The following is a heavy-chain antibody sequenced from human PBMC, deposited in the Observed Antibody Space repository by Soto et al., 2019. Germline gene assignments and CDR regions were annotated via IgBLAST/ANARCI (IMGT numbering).Heavy chain of an antibody. CDR3: PRVSHYDSSGPQYYYYGMDV. J-gene: IGHJ6*02. CDR2: IIPIFGTA. V-gene: IGHV1-69*01. CDR1: GGHLSSYD. D-gene: IGHD3-22*01. Sequence: KVAYKASGGHLSSYDVTWVRQYPRQGPEWMGGIIPIFGTANYAQKFQCRVTITADESTSTAYMELSSLRSEDTAVYYCPRVSHYDSSGPQYYYYGMDVWGQGSTVTVT.